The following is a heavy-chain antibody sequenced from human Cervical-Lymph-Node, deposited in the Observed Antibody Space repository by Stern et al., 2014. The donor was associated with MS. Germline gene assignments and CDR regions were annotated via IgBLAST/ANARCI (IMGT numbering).Heavy chain of an antibody. CDR2: IIPIFGTA. CDR1: GGTFSSYA. CDR3: ACRPLAVALDSSGMEV. J-gene: IGHJ6*02. D-gene: IGHD6-19*01. V-gene: IGHV1-69*01. Sequence: VQLVESGAEVKKPGSSVKVSCKASGGTFSSYAISWVRQAPGQGLEWMGGIIPIFGTANYAQKFQGRVTITADESTSTAYMELSGRRPKDTAVNSGACRPLAVALDSSGMEVGAKGPRSPSP.